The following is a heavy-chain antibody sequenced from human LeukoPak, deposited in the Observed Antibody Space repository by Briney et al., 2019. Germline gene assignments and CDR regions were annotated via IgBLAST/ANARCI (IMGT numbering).Heavy chain of an antibody. CDR1: GYTFTSYD. CDR3: ARGWGGNKPTSLFSSDWSKGRDYFDS. J-gene: IGHJ4*02. Sequence: ASVKVSCKASGYTFTSYDINWVRQATGQGLEWMGWMNPNSGNTGYAQKFQGRVTMTRNTSISTAYMELSSLRSEDTAVYYCARGWGGNKPTSLFSSDWSKGRDYFDSWGQRTLATVSS. D-gene: IGHD6-19*01. CDR2: MNPNSGNT. V-gene: IGHV1-8*01.